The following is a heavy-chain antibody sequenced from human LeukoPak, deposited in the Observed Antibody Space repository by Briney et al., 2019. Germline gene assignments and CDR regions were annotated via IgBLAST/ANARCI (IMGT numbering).Heavy chain of an antibody. CDR2: TKDKANGYTT. V-gene: IGHV3-72*01. CDR1: GFTFSDHY. D-gene: IGHD1-7*01. J-gene: IGHJ4*02. Sequence: GGSLRLSCAASGFTFSDHYMDWARQAPGKGLEWVGRTKDKANGYTTDYAASVKGRFTMSRDDSKNSLYLQMNSLKTEDTAVYYCGSRITGTTGIYYWGQGTLVSVSS. CDR3: GSRITGTTGIYY.